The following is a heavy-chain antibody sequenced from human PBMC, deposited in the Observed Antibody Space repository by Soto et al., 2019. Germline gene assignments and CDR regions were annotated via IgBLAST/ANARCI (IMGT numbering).Heavy chain of an antibody. Sequence: PSETLSLTCTVAGGYIGGYDWSWIRQNPGKGLEWIGYIYYSGSTNYNPSLKSRVTISVDTSKNQFSLKLSSVTAADTAVYYCATNYGAYSFDAFDIWGQGTMVTVSS. J-gene: IGHJ3*02. D-gene: IGHD4-17*01. V-gene: IGHV4-59*08. CDR3: ATNYGAYSFDAFDI. CDR2: IYYSGST. CDR1: GGYIGGYD.